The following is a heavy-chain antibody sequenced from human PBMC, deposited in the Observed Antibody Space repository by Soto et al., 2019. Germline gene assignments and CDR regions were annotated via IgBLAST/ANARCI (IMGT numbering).Heavy chain of an antibody. V-gene: IGHV3-7*01. Sequence: PGGSLRLSCAASGFTFSSFWMTWVRQAPGKGLEWVANIKHDGSEKYYVESVKGRFTISRDNARNSLFLEMKSPRSEDTAVYSCVRDRSGSYLEGFDYWGQGTLVTVSS. CDR3: VRDRSGSYLEGFDY. D-gene: IGHD1-26*01. J-gene: IGHJ4*02. CDR1: GFTFSSFW. CDR2: IKHDGSEK.